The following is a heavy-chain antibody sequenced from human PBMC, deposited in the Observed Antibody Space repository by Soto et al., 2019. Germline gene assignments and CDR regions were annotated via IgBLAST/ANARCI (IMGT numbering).Heavy chain of an antibody. CDR1: GYTLTDLS. D-gene: IGHD6-6*01. Sequence: GASVKVSCKVSGYTLTDLSIQWVRQAPGKGLEWMGGFDPEEGKTVYAQRFQGRLTMTGDTSTDTRYMELHSLTSDDTAVYYCAIKLGYFDYWGQGTLVTVSS. CDR2: FDPEEGKT. J-gene: IGHJ4*02. V-gene: IGHV1-24*01. CDR3: AIKLGYFDY.